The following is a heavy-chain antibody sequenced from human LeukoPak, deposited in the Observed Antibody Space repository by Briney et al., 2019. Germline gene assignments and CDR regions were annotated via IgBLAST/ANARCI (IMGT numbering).Heavy chain of an antibody. V-gene: IGHV1-18*01. CDR3: ARTRPRPLYYDILTGYRPDAFDI. J-gene: IGHJ3*02. D-gene: IGHD3-9*01. CDR2: ISAYNGNT. CDR1: GYTFTSYG. Sequence: ASVKVSCKASGYTFTSYGISWVRQAPGQWLEWMGWISAYNGNTNYAQKLQGRVTMTTDTSTSTAYMELRSLRSDDTAVYYCARTRPRPLYYDILTGYRPDAFDIWGQGTMVTVSS.